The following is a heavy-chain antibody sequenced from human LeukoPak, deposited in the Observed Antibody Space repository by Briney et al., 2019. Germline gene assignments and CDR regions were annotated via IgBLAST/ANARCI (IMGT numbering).Heavy chain of an antibody. J-gene: IGHJ5*02. V-gene: IGHV3-53*01. CDR1: GFTVSSIY. D-gene: IGHD6-19*01. CDR3: AGDTHSSSWYDH. CDR2: IYSDGNT. Sequence: GGSLRLSCAVSGFTVSSIYMSWVRQAPGKGLEWVSFIYSDGNTYYADSVKGRFTLSRDRSRNTLYLQMNSLRVDDTAVYYCAGDTHSSSWYDHWGQGTLVTVSS.